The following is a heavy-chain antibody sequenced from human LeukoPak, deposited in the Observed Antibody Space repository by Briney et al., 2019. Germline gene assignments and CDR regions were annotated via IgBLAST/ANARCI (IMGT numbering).Heavy chain of an antibody. D-gene: IGHD4-17*01. CDR2: ISFDATNK. V-gene: IGHV3-30*03. CDR1: GFTFSSYG. J-gene: IGHJ4*02. CDR3: ARGRSYGDYGDYFDY. Sequence: GGSLRLSCAASGFTFSSYGMHWVRRAPGKGLEWVSFISFDATNKYYADSVRGRFTISSDNSKNTLFLLLNSLRVEDTAVYFCARGRSYGDYGDYFDYWGQGTLVTVSS.